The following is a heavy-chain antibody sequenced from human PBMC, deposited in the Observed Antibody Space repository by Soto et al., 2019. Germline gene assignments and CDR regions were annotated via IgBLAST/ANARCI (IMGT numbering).Heavy chain of an antibody. J-gene: IGHJ6*02. CDR3: ARARSTYTAMTWGFDYYYYGMDV. Sequence: QVQLQESGPGLVKPSQTLSLTCTVSGGSISSGGYYWSWIRQHPGKGLEWIGYIYYSGSTYYNPSLKSRVTISVDTSKNQFSLKLSSVTAADTAVYYCARARSTYTAMTWGFDYYYYGMDVWGQGTTVTVSS. V-gene: IGHV4-31*03. CDR1: GGSISSGGYY. D-gene: IGHD5-18*01. CDR2: IYYSGST.